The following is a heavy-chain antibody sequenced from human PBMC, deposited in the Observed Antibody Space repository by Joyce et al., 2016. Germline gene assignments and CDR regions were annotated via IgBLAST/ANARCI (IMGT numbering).Heavy chain of an antibody. CDR2: IYYSGST. Sequence: QLQLQESGPGLVKPSETLSLTCTVSGGSISSSSYYWGWIRQPPGKGLEWIGSIYYSGSTYYNPSLKSRVTRSVDTSKNQFSLKLSSVTAADTAVYYCASGGEGPFGGVIVFDAFDIWGQGTMVTVSS. CDR3: ASGGEGPFGGVIVFDAFDI. J-gene: IGHJ3*02. CDR1: GGSISSSSYY. V-gene: IGHV4-39*07. D-gene: IGHD3-16*02.